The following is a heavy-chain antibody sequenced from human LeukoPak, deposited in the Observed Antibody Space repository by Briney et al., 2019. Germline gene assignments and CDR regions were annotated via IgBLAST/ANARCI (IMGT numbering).Heavy chain of an antibody. CDR3: ARGGLGYSYGYLDY. Sequence: TLSLTCTVSGGSISSGGYYWSWIRQHPGKGLEWIGYIYYSGSTYYKPSLKSRVTISVDTSKNQFSLKLSPVTAADTAVYYCARGGLGYSYGYLDYWGQGTLVTVSS. CDR2: IYYSGST. V-gene: IGHV4-31*03. D-gene: IGHD5-18*01. J-gene: IGHJ4*02. CDR1: GGSISSGGYY.